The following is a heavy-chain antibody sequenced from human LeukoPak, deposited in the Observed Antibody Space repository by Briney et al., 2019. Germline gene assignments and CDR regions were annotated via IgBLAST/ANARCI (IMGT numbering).Heavy chain of an antibody. V-gene: IGHV3-23*01. Sequence: GGSMRLSCAASGFTFSTSAMNWVRQAPGKGLEWVSVIGGSGDTTYYADSVRGRFTISRDNFKNTLYLQMNSLTAEDTAIYYCAKGKSLPHYYYYGMDVWGQGTTVTASS. CDR2: IGGSGDTT. J-gene: IGHJ6*02. CDR1: GFTFSTSA. CDR3: AKGKSLPHYYYYGMDV.